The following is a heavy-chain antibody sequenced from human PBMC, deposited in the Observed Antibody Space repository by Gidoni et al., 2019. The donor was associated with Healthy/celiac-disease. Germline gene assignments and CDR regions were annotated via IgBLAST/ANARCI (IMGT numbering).Heavy chain of an antibody. J-gene: IGHJ4*02. V-gene: IGHV4-34*01. D-gene: IGHD6-19*01. CDR1: GGSFIGYY. Sequence: QVQLQQRGAGLWKPSETLSLPCAVYGGSFIGYYWSWIGQPPGKGLEWIGESNHSGRTNYTPSLKCRVTISGYTSKNQFSLKLSAVTAADTAVYYCAREGGWARRHFDYWGQGTLVTVSS. CDR2: SNHSGRT. CDR3: AREGGWARRHFDY.